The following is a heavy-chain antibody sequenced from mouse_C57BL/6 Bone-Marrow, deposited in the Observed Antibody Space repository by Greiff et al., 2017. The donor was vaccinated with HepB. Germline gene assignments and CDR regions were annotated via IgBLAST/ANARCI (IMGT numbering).Heavy chain of an antibody. Sequence: VQLQQPGAELVRPGSSVKLSCKASGYTFTSYWLHWVKQRPIQGLEWIGNIDPSDSETHYNQKFKDKATLTVDKSSSTAYRQLSSLTSEDSAVYYCARIHDGYYAMDYWGQGTSVTVSS. D-gene: IGHD2-3*01. CDR2: IDPSDSET. CDR1: GYTFTSYW. CDR3: ARIHDGYYAMDY. V-gene: IGHV1-52*01. J-gene: IGHJ4*01.